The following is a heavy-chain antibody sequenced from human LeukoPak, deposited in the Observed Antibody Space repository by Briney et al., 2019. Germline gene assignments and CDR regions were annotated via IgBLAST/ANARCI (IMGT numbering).Heavy chain of an antibody. Sequence: GGSLRLSCAASGFTVTTYEMNWVRQSPGKGREWVSYISRSGSDIDYADSVKGRFTISRDNAKNSLYLQMNSLRAEDTAVYYCARDRPYDTYFDYWGQGTLVTVSS. CDR2: ISRSGSDI. D-gene: IGHD3-22*01. J-gene: IGHJ4*02. CDR3: ARDRPYDTYFDY. CDR1: GFTVTTYE. V-gene: IGHV3-48*03.